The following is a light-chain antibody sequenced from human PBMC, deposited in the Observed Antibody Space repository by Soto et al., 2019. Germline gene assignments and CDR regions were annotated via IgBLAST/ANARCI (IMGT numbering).Light chain of an antibody. CDR3: QQRSNWPPPMYT. J-gene: IGKJ2*01. CDR1: QSVSSY. CDR2: DAS. Sequence: EIVLTQSPATLSLCPGERATLSCRASQSVSSYLAWYQQKPGQAPRLLIYDASNRATGIPARFSGSGSGTDFTLTISSLEPEDFAVYYCQQRSNWPPPMYTFGQGTKLEIK. V-gene: IGKV3-11*01.